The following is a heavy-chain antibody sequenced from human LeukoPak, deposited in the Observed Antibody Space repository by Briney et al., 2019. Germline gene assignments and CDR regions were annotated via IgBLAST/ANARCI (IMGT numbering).Heavy chain of an antibody. V-gene: IGHV4-61*01. Sequence: SETLSLTCTVSGGSISSSSYYWSWIRQPPGKGLEWIGYIYYSGSTNYNPSLKSRVTISVDTSKNQISLKLSSVTAADTAVYYCARGSRGYSYGWGQGTLVTVSS. J-gene: IGHJ4*02. CDR2: IYYSGST. CDR1: GGSISSSSYY. D-gene: IGHD5-18*01. CDR3: ARGSRGYSYG.